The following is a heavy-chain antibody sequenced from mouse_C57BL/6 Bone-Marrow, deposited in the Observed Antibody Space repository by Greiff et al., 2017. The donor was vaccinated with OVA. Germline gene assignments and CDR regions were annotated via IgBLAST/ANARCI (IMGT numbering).Heavy chain of an antibody. D-gene: IGHD1-1*01. V-gene: IGHV1-59*01. CDR2: IDPSDSYT. J-gene: IGHJ1*03. Sequence: QVQLQQPGAELVRPGTSVKLSCKASGYTFTSYWMHWVKQRPGQGLEWIGVIDPSDSYTNYNQKFKGKATLTVDKSSSTAYMQLSSLTSEDSAVYYGARPNYYGSSYWYFDVWGTGTTVTVSS. CDR1: GYTFTSYW. CDR3: ARPNYYGSSYWYFDV.